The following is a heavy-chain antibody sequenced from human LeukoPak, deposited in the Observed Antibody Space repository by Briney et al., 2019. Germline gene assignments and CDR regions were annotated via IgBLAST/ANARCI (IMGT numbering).Heavy chain of an antibody. J-gene: IGHJ4*02. V-gene: IGHV3-7*01. D-gene: IGHD2-21*02. CDR3: ARRGYCGGDCYSPFDY. Sequence: PGGSLRLSCAASGFTFSSYWMAWVRQAPGKGLEWVANIKRDGSDKYYVGSVDGRFTISRDNAQNSLYLQMNSLRAEDTAVYYCARRGYCGGDCYSPFDYWGQGTLVTVSS. CDR1: GFTFSSYW. CDR2: IKRDGSDK.